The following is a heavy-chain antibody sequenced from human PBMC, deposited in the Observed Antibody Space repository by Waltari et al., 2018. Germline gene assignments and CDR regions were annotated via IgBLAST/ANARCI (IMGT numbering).Heavy chain of an antibody. Sequence: QVQLVQSGAEVKRPGASVKVSCTTSGYTFIRYGVDWVRQAPGQGLEWMGWSSPSDGHTNYAQKFQGRVTMTTDTSTSTAYMELRDLRSDDTAIYYCARLPGYSSGWYDNWGQGTLVTVSS. CDR2: SSPSDGHT. V-gene: IGHV1-18*01. CDR3: ARLPGYSSGWYDN. J-gene: IGHJ4*02. CDR1: GYTFIRYG. D-gene: IGHD6-19*01.